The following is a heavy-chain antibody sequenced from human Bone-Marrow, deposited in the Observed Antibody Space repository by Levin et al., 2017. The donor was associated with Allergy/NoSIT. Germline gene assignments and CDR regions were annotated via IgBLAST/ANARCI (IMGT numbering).Heavy chain of an antibody. Sequence: SETLSLTCTVSGGSISSYYWSWIRQPPGKGLEWIGYIYYSGSTNYNPSLKSRVTISVDTSKNQFSLKLSSVTAADTAVYYCARGSEGVGDDAFDIWGQGTMVTVSS. CDR1: GGSISSYY. J-gene: IGHJ3*02. CDR2: IYYSGST. V-gene: IGHV4-59*01. CDR3: ARGSEGVGDDAFDI. D-gene: IGHD3-16*01.